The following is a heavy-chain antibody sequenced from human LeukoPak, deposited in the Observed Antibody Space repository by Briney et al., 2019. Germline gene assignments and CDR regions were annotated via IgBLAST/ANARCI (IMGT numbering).Heavy chain of an antibody. J-gene: IGHJ4*02. D-gene: IGHD2-2*01. CDR1: GFTFSSYW. CDR3: ARAACSSTSCYWVY. V-gene: IGHV3-7*01. Sequence: GGSLRLSCAASGFTFSSYWMSWVRQAPGKGLEWVANIKQDGSEKYYVDSVKGRFTISRDNAKNSLYLQMNSLRAEDTAVYYCARAACSSTSCYWVYWGQGTLVIVSS. CDR2: IKQDGSEK.